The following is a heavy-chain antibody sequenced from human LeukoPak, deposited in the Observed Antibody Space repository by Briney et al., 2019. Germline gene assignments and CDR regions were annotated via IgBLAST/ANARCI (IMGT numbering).Heavy chain of an antibody. J-gene: IGHJ5*02. CDR1: GFTFSSYA. D-gene: IGHD3-9*01. V-gene: IGHV3-23*01. CDR2: ISGSGGST. Sequence: GGSLRLSCAASGFTFSSYAMSWVRQAPGKGLEWVSAISGSGGSTYYADSVKGRFTISRDNSKNTLYLQMNSLRAEDTAEYYCAKEQLRYFDWHKGWFDPWGQGTLVTVSS. CDR3: AKEQLRYFDWHKGWFDP.